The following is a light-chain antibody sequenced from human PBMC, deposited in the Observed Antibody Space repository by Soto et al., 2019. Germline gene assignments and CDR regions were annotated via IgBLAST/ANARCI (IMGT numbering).Light chain of an antibody. Sequence: SVLTKPTSVSGSPGESITISCTGTSSDVGGYNFVSWYQHHPGKAPKLIIYDVSNRPSGVSNRFSGSKSGNTASLTISGLQAEDEADYYCSSYTPSSTPFVFGTGTKVTVL. CDR2: DVS. CDR3: SSYTPSSTPFV. V-gene: IGLV2-14*03. CDR1: SSDVGGYNF. J-gene: IGLJ1*01.